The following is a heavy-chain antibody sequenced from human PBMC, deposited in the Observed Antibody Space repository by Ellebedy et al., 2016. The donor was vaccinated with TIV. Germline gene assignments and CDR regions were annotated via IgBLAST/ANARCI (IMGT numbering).Heavy chain of an antibody. CDR2: INDDGNRI. J-gene: IGHJ3*02. Sequence: PGGSLRPSCAASGFTFTNYAIHWVRQGPGKGLVWVSHINDDGNRITYADSVKGRFAISRDIARNTLFLQMDSLRAEDTAVYYCVRDRMGATYTFDMWGQGTMVTVSS. V-gene: IGHV3-74*01. D-gene: IGHD2-21*01. CDR1: GFTFTNYA. CDR3: VRDRMGATYTFDM.